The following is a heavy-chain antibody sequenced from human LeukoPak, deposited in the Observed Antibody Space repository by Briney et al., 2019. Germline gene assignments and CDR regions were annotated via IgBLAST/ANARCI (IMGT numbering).Heavy chain of an antibody. CDR2: IRASGGST. V-gene: IGHV3-23*01. D-gene: IGHD1-26*01. CDR1: GFTFNSYG. J-gene: IGHJ6*03. Sequence: QPGGSLRLSCAASGFTFNSYGMSWARQAPGKGLEWVSAIRASGGSTYYADSVKGRFTISRDNSKNTLYPQMNGLSADDTAVYYCAGAATDYYYYMDVWGKGTTVTISS. CDR3: AGAATDYYYYMDV.